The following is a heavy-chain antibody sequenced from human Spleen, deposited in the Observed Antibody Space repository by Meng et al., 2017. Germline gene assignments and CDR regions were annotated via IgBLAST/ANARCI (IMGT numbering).Heavy chain of an antibody. V-gene: IGHV3-74*01. CDR2: INSDDSST. CDR1: GFTFSSYW. J-gene: IGHJ5*02. CDR3: ARDRRRGSGNWFDP. Sequence: GESLKISCAASGFTFSSYWMHWVRQAPGKGLVWVSRINSDDSSTRYADSVKGRFTISRDNAKNSLYLQMNSLRVEDTAVYYCARDRRRGSGNWFDPWGQGTLVTVSS. D-gene: IGHD3-10*01.